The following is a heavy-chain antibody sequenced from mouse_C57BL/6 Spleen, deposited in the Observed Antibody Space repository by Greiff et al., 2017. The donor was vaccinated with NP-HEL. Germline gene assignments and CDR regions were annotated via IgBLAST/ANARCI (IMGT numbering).Heavy chain of an antibody. CDR3: ASDTDSSGYGY. Sequence: EVQRVESGGGLVKPGGSLKLSCAASGFTFSSYAMSWVRQTPEKRLEWVATISDGGSYTYYPDNVKGRFTISRDNAKNNLYLQMSHLKSEDTAMYYCASDTDSSGYGYWGQGTTLTVSS. CDR1: GFTFSSYA. D-gene: IGHD3-2*02. CDR2: ISDGGSYT. V-gene: IGHV5-4*01. J-gene: IGHJ2*01.